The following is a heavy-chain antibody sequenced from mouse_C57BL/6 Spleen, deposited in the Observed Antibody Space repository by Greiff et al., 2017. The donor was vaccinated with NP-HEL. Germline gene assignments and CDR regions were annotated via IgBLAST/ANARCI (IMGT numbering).Heavy chain of an antibody. CDR3: VGALGVWLLPFAY. CDR1: GFSFNTYA. V-gene: IGHV10-1*01. D-gene: IGHD2-3*01. J-gene: IGHJ3*01. CDR2: LRSKSNNYAT. Sequence: EVQLVESGGGLVQPKGSLKLSCAASGFSFNTYAMNWVRQAPGKGLEWVARLRSKSNNYATYYADSVKDRFTISRDDSESMLHLQMNNLKTEDAAMVYCVGALGVWLLPFAYWGQGTLVTVSA.